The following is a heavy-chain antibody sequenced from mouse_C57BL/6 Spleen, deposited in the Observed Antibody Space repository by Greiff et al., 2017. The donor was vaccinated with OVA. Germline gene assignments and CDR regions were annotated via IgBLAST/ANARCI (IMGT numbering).Heavy chain of an antibody. CDR3: ARWTTVVATDAMDY. Sequence: VQLQQPGAELVKPGASVKMSCKASGYTFTSYWITWVKQRPGQGLEWIGDIYPGSGSTNYNEKFKSKATLTVDTSSSTAYMQLSSLTSEDSAVYYCARWTTVVATDAMDYWGQGTSVTVSS. CDR1: GYTFTSYW. J-gene: IGHJ4*01. D-gene: IGHD1-1*01. CDR2: IYPGSGST. V-gene: IGHV1-55*01.